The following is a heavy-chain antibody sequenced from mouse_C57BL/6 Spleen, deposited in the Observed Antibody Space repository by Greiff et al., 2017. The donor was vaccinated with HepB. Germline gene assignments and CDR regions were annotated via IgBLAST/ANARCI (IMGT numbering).Heavy chain of an antibody. V-gene: IGHV1-18*01. D-gene: IGHD2-3*01. J-gene: IGHJ3*01. CDR1: GYTFTDYN. CDR2: INPNNGGT. CDR3: ARRYDGYYWFAY. Sequence: EVQLQESGPELVKPGASVKIPCKASGYTFTDYNMDWVKQSHGKSLEWIGDINPNNGGTIYNQKFKGKATLTVDKSSSTAYMELRSLTSEDTAVYYCARRYDGYYWFAYWGQGTLVTVSA.